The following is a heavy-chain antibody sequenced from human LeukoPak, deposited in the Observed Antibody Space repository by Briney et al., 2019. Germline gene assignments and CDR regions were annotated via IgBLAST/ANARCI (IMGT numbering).Heavy chain of an antibody. CDR2: IGPRGVEA. J-gene: IGHJ4*02. CDR1: GFTFSSCA. CDR3: AKRPNWGFSDF. Sequence: PGGSLRLSCAASGFTFSSCAMQWVRQAPGKGLEWVSTIGPRGVEAFYADSVKGRFTISRDNLKNTVYLEINRLRAEDTAVYFCAKRPNWGFSDFWGPGALVTVSS. V-gene: IGHV3-23*01. D-gene: IGHD7-27*01.